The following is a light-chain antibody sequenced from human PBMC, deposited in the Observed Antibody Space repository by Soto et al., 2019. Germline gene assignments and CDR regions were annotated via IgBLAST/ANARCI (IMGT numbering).Light chain of an antibody. Sequence: EIVMTQSPATLSVSPGERATLSCRASQSVGKYLVWYQQKPGQAPRLLIYDASNRAPGIPARFSGSGSGTDFTLTISSLEPEDFAVYYCQQRGNRPPWTFGQGTKVDIK. V-gene: IGKV3-11*01. CDR2: DAS. CDR3: QQRGNRPPWT. J-gene: IGKJ1*01. CDR1: QSVGKY.